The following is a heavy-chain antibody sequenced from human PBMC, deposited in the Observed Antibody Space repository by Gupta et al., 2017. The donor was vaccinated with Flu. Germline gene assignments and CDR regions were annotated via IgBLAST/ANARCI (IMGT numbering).Heavy chain of an antibody. CDR3: AKEIRYCSGGSCYSDDAFDI. D-gene: IGHD2-15*01. CDR2: ITYDGSNE. Sequence: QVQLVESGGGVVKPGRSLRLPCGPSGFPFNRHGIHRVRLAPGQGLEWVAVITYDGSNEYYADSVKGRFTISRDNSKNTVYLQMNSLRSEDTAVYYCAKEIRYCSGGSCYSDDAFDIWGRGTMVTVSS. J-gene: IGHJ3*02. V-gene: IGHV3-30*18. CDR1: GFPFNRHG.